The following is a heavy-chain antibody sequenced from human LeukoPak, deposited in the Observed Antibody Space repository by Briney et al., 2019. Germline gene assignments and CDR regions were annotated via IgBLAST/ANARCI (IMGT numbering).Heavy chain of an antibody. Sequence: SETLSLTCTVSGVSISSSNSYWGWIRQPPGKGLEWIGSIYYSGNTYYNASPKSQVSTSIDTSKNQFSLRLTSVTAADTAVYYCARQTGSGLFILPGGQGTLVTVSS. V-gene: IGHV4-39*01. CDR1: GVSISSSNSY. J-gene: IGHJ4*02. D-gene: IGHD3/OR15-3a*01. CDR3: ARQTGSGLFILP. CDR2: IYYSGNT.